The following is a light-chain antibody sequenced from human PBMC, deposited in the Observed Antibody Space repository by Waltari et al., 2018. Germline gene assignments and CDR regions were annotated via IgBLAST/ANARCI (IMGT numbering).Light chain of an antibody. CDR1: SSDVGGYTY. Sequence: QSALTQPASVSGSPGPSIPISCTGTSSDVGGYTYVSSYQQHPGKAPKLMIYEVSNRPSGVSNRFSGSKSGNTASLTISGLQAEDEADYYCSSYTSSSTPYVFGTGTKVTVL. J-gene: IGLJ1*01. V-gene: IGLV2-14*01. CDR3: SSYTSSSTPYV. CDR2: EVS.